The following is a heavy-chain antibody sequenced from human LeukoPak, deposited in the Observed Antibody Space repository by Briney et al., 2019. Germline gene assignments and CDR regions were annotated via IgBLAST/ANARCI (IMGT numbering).Heavy chain of an antibody. J-gene: IGHJ6*03. CDR1: AYSFTNYW. CDR3: ARHSGYGDYVVIPAYMDV. CDR2: IYSGDSYT. D-gene: IGHD4-17*01. Sequence: GESLKISCTGSAYSFTNYWIGWVRQMPGKGLEWMRIIYSGDSYTKYSPSFQGQVTISADKSTSTAYLQWSSLKASDTAMYYCARHSGYGDYVVIPAYMDVWGKGTTVTVSS. V-gene: IGHV5-51*01.